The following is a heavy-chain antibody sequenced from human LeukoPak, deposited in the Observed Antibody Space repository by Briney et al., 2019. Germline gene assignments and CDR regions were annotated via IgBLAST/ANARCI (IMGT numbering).Heavy chain of an antibody. V-gene: IGHV3-30-3*01. Sequence: GRSLRLSCAASGFTFSSYAMHWVRQAPGKGLEWVAVISYGGSNKYYAVSVKGRFTISRDNSKNTLYLQMNSLRAEDTAVYYCARDRGYYDSSGTADYWGQGTLVTVSS. CDR3: ARDRGYYDSSGTADY. J-gene: IGHJ4*02. D-gene: IGHD3-22*01. CDR1: GFTFSSYA. CDR2: ISYGGSNK.